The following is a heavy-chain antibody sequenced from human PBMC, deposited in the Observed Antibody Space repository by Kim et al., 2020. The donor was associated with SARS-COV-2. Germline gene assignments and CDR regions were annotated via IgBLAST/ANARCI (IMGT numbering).Heavy chain of an antibody. CDR2: INHSGST. Sequence: SETLSLTCAVYGGSFSGYYWSWIRQPPGKGLEWIGEINHSGSTNYNPSLKSRVTISVDTSKNQFSLKLSSVTAADTAVYYCARMNGDFWSGLRTRLDYWGQGTLVTVSS. D-gene: IGHD3-3*01. CDR3: ARMNGDFWSGLRTRLDY. J-gene: IGHJ4*02. V-gene: IGHV4-34*01. CDR1: GGSFSGYY.